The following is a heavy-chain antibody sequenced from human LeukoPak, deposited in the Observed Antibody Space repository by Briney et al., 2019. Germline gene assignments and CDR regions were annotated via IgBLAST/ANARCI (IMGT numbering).Heavy chain of an antibody. V-gene: IGHV4-39*07. CDR2: INHSGST. CDR3: ARGFYYYYMDV. Sequence: SETLSLTCTVSGVSISSSNSYWGWIRQPPGTGLEWIGEINHSGSTNYNPSLKSRVTISVDTSKNQFSLKLSSVTAADTAVYYCARGFYYYYMDVWGKGTTVTISS. CDR1: GVSISSSNSY. J-gene: IGHJ6*03.